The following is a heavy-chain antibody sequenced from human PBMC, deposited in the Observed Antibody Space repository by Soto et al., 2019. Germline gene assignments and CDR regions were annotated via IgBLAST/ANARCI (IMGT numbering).Heavy chain of an antibody. V-gene: IGHV1-2*02. CDR1: GYTFTGYY. Sequence: ASVKVSCKASGYTFTGYYMHWVRQAPGQGLEWMGWINPNSGDTKYAQKFQGRVTMTRDTSISTAYMELSSLRSDDAAVYYCAREGVYGGRQPDYWGHVTPVTVSS. D-gene: IGHD2-15*01. J-gene: IGHJ4*01. CDR2: INPNSGDT. CDR3: AREGVYGGRQPDY.